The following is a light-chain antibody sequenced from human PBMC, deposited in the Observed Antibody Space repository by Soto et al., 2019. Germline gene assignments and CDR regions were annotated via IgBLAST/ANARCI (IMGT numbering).Light chain of an antibody. Sequence: QSAPKQPPTVSGTRGQRLTISCSGGRSNIASNTVNWYQQLPGTAPKLLLYGNDQRPSGVPGRFSGSKSGTSASLAISGLQSDDEAEYFCAAWDDSLSGPIFGGGTKVTVL. V-gene: IGLV1-44*01. J-gene: IGLJ2*01. CDR3: AAWDDSLSGPI. CDR2: GND. CDR1: RSNIASNT.